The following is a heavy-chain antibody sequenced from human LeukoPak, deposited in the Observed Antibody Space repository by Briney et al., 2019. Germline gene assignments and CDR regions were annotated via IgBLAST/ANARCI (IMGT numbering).Heavy chain of an antibody. CDR3: ARAEWSNWYFDL. J-gene: IGHJ2*01. D-gene: IGHD3-3*01. CDR1: GFTFSTYW. V-gene: IGHV3-7*03. Sequence: GGSLRLSCAASGFTFSTYWMNWARQAPGKGLEWVANIKQDGSEKYYVDSVKGRFTLSRDSAKNSPYLQMNSLRAEDAAVYYCARAEWSNWYFDLWGRGTLVTVSS. CDR2: IKQDGSEK.